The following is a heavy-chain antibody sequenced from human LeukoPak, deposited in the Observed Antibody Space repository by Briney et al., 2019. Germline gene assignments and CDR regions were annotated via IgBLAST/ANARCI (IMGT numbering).Heavy chain of an antibody. CDR1: GGTFSSCA. V-gene: IGHV1-69*13. J-gene: IGHJ1*01. CDR2: IIPIFGTA. Sequence: ASVKVSCKASGGTFSSCAIRWVRQAPGQGLEWMGGIIPIFGTANYAQKFQGRVTITADESTSTAYMELSSLRSEDTVVYYCARKGRPYYYDSSGLGVEYFQHWGQGTLVTVSS. CDR3: ARKGRPYYYDSSGLGVEYFQH. D-gene: IGHD3-22*01.